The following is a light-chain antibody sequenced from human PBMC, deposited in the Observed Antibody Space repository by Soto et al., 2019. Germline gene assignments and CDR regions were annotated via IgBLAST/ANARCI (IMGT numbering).Light chain of an antibody. CDR1: QSVSRN. CDR3: QQYKNWPRT. CDR2: DAS. J-gene: IGKJ1*01. Sequence: IVLTQSPATLSLSPGKRATLSCRASQSVSRNLAWYQQKLGQAPRLLIYDASRRATGVPARFIGSGSGTEFTLTISSLQSEDFAVYYCQQYKNWPRTFGQGTKVDIK. V-gene: IGKV3-15*01.